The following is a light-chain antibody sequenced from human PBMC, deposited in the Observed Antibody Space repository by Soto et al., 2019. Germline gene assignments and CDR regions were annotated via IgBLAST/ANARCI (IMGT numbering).Light chain of an antibody. J-gene: IGKJ4*01. Sequence: EIVMTQSPATLSVSPGQRATLSCRASQSVSSALAWYQQKHGQAPRLLIYGASTRATGIPTRFSGSGSGTQFTLTIYSLQSEDFAVYYCQQYNNWPPLTFGGGTKVEMK. V-gene: IGKV3-15*01. CDR3: QQYNNWPPLT. CDR2: GAS. CDR1: QSVSSA.